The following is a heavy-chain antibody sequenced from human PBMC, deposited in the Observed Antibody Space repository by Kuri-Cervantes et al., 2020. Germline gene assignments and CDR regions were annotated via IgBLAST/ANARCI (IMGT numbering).Heavy chain of an antibody. CDR2: IKEDGSQK. V-gene: IGHV3-7*01. J-gene: IGHJ6*03. Sequence: GESLKISCAVSGGSISSSNWWSWVRQPPGKGLQWVASIKEDGSQKYYVDSVKGRFTISRDNAKNSLLLQMNSLRAEDTAIYYCTKDRLVTYVYHYMDVWGKGTTVTVSS. CDR3: TKDRLVTYVYHYMDV. CDR1: GGSISSSNW. D-gene: IGHD4-11*01.